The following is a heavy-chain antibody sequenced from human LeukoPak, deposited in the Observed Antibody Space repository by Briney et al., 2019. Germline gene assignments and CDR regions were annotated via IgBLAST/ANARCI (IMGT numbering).Heavy chain of an antibody. V-gene: IGHV3-30*18. Sequence: LPGGSLRLSCAASGFTFSSYGMHWVRQAPGKGLDWVAVISDDGSKKYYADSVKGRFTISRDNSKNTLSLQVSSLRAEDTAVYCCAKDRYSYAFEYSDSWGQGTLVTVSS. J-gene: IGHJ4*02. CDR1: GFTFSSYG. CDR3: AKDRYSYAFEYSDS. CDR2: ISDDGSKK. D-gene: IGHD5-18*01.